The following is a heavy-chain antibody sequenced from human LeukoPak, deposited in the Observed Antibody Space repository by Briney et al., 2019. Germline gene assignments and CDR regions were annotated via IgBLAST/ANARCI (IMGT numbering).Heavy chain of an antibody. CDR1: GGSISSSSYY. D-gene: IGHD2-2*01. CDR3: ARQRLVPAAKYPFDY. J-gene: IGHJ4*02. V-gene: IGHV4-39*01. CDR2: IYYSGST. Sequence: PSETLSLTCTVSGGSISSSSYYWGWIRQPPGKGLEWIGSIYYSGSTYYNPSLKSRVTISVDTSKNQFSLKLSSVTAADTAVYYCARQRLVPAAKYPFDYWGQGTLVTVSS.